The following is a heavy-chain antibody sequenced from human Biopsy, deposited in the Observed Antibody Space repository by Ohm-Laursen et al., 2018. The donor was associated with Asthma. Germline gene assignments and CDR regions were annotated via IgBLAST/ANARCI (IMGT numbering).Heavy chain of an antibody. CDR3: ARAVDYSHYYGIDV. J-gene: IGHJ6*02. V-gene: IGHV1-18*01. D-gene: IGHD3-10*01. CDR2: ISVYNGNT. CDR1: GYTFNGAG. Sequence: GSSVKVSCKTSGYTFNGAGITWVRQAPGQGLEWMGWISVYNGNTKVAQKPQDRVTMITDTSTSTAYMELRSLRSDDTAVYFCARAVDYSHYYGIDVWGQGTTVTVS.